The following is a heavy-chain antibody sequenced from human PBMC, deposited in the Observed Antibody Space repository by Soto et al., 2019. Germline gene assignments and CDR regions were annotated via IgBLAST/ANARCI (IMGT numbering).Heavy chain of an antibody. CDR1: GFTFSSCG. CDR2: IWYDGSNK. CDR3: ARGTSGSYTPGPGDY. Sequence: QVQLVESGGGVVQPGRSLRLCCAASGFTFSSCGMHWVRQAPGKGLEWVAVIWYDGSNKYYADSVKGRFTISRDNSKNTLYLQMNSLRAEDTAVYYCARGTSGSYTPGPGDYWGQGTLVTVSS. D-gene: IGHD1-26*01. J-gene: IGHJ4*02. V-gene: IGHV3-33*01.